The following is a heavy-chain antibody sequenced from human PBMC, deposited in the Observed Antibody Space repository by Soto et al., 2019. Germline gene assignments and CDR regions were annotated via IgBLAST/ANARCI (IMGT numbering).Heavy chain of an antibody. J-gene: IGHJ1*01. D-gene: IGHD2-15*01. CDR1: GASISDSS. CDR2: IYFSGIA. Sequence: KLPHTYTVSGASISDSSWSVSRQPPEKSLEWIGYIYFSGIANYNPSLKSRATISRDTSKNEFSLKLTSVTAADTAIYYCARGDSDLAVSEAAYWGQGTLVTVS. CDR3: ARGDSDLAVSEAAY. V-gene: IGHV4-59*01.